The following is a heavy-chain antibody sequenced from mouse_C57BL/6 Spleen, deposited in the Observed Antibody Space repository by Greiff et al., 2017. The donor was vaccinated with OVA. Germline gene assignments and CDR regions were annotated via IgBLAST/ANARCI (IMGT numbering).Heavy chain of an antibody. J-gene: IGHJ2*01. CDR1: GFTFSSYA. Sequence: EVQGVESGGGLVKPGGSLKLSCAASGFTFSSYAMSWVRQTPEKRLEWVATISDGGSYTYYPDNVKGRFTISRDNAKNNLYLQMSHLKSEDTAMYYCAREDYGSSFDYWGQGTTLTVSS. CDR2: ISDGGSYT. V-gene: IGHV5-4*01. CDR3: AREDYGSSFDY. D-gene: IGHD1-1*01.